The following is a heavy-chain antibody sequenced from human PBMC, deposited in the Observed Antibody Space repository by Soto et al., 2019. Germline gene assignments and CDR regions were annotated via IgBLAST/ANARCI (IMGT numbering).Heavy chain of an antibody. D-gene: IGHD2-15*01. CDR3: ARDRGYCSGGSCATNIPENWFDP. V-gene: IGHV3-30-3*01. Sequence: QVQLVESGGGVVQPGRSLRLSCAASGFTFSSYAMHWVRQAPGKGLEWVAVISYDGSNKYYADSVKGRFTISRDNSKNTLYLQMNSLRAEDTAVYYCARDRGYCSGGSCATNIPENWFDPWGQGTLVTVSS. CDR1: GFTFSSYA. CDR2: ISYDGSNK. J-gene: IGHJ5*02.